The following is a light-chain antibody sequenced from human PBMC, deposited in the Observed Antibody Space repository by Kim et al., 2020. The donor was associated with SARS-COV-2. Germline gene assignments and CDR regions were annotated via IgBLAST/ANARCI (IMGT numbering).Light chain of an antibody. CDR2: GAS. CDR1: QAIDNY. V-gene: IGKV1-27*01. CDR3: QKYDSAPWT. Sequence: DIQMTQSPSSLSASVGDRVTITCRASQAIDNYLAWYQQKPGQVPKLLISGASTLQSGVPSRFSGSGSGTDFTLTIRGLQSEDVATYYRQKYDSAPWTFGQGTKVDIK. J-gene: IGKJ1*01.